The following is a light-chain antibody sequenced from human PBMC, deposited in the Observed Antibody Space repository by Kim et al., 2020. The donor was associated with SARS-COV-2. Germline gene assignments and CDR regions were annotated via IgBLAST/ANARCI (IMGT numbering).Light chain of an antibody. V-gene: IGLV1-47*01. CDR1: SSNIGSNY. CDR2: RNN. CDR3: AAWDDSLSGPL. Sequence: GQRVTISCSGSSSNIGSNYVYWYQQLPGTGPKLLIYRNNQRPSGVPDRFSGSKSGTSASLAISGLRSEDEADYYCAAWDDSLSGPLFGGGTQLTVL. J-gene: IGLJ2*01.